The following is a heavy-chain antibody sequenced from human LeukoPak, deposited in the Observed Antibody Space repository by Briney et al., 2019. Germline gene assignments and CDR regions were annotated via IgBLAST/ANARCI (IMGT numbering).Heavy chain of an antibody. D-gene: IGHD6-19*01. CDR1: GGSISSSSYY. V-gene: IGHV4-39*01. CDR3: ARGAAEWLVPWYFDY. J-gene: IGHJ4*02. Sequence: PSETLSLTCTVSGGSISSSSYYWGWIRQPPGKGLEWIGSIYYSGSTYYNPSLKSRVTISVDTSKNQFSLKLSSVTAADTAVYYCARGAAEWLVPWYFDYWGQGTLVTVSS. CDR2: IYYSGST.